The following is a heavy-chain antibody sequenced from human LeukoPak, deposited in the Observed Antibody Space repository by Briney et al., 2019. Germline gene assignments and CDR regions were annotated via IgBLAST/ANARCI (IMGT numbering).Heavy chain of an antibody. CDR3: ARQNSGYEYYYYYYMDV. J-gene: IGHJ6*03. CDR1: GGSISSISYY. V-gene: IGHV4-39*01. CDR2: IYYSGST. D-gene: IGHD5-12*01. Sequence: SETLSLTCTVSGGSISSISYYWGWIRQPPGKGLEWIGSIYYSGSTYYNPSLKSRVTISVDTSKNQFSPKLSSVTAADTAVYYCARQNSGYEYYYYYYMDVWGKGTTVTVSS.